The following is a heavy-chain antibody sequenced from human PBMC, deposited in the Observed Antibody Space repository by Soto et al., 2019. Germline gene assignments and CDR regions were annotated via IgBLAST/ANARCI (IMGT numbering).Heavy chain of an antibody. CDR2: IIPIFGTA. J-gene: IGHJ4*02. Sequence: QVQLVQSGAEVKKPGSSVKVSCKASGGTFSSYAISWVRPAPGQGLEWMGGIIPIFGTANYAQKFQGRVTITADESTSTAYMELSSLRSEATAVYYCATHIVVVPAAILETGYSSGWYYGEVHFDYWGQGTLVTVSS. D-gene: IGHD2-2*02. CDR1: GGTFSSYA. V-gene: IGHV1-69*01. CDR3: ATHIVVVPAAILETGYSSGWYYGEVHFDY.